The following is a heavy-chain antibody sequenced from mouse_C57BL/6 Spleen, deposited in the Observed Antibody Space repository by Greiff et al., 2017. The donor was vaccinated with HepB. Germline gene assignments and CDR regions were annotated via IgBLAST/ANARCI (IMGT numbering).Heavy chain of an antibody. CDR1: GYTFTSYW. CDR2: IHPNSGST. CDR3: ARDIYAMDY. V-gene: IGHV1-64*01. J-gene: IGHJ4*01. Sequence: QVHVKQPGAELVKPGASVKLSCKASGYTFTSYWMHWVKQRPGQGLEWIGMIHPNSGSTNYNEKFKSKATLTVDKSSSTAYMQLSSLTSEDSAVYYCARDIYAMDYWGQGTSVTVSS.